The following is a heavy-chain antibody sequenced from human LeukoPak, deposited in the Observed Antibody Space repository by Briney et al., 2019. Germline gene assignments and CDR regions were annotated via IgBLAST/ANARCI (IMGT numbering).Heavy chain of an antibody. J-gene: IGHJ4*02. CDR2: ISYDGSNK. Sequence: GGSLRLSCAASGFTFSSYGMHWVRQAPGKGLEWVAVISYDGSNKYYADSVKGRFTISRDNPKNTLYLQMNSLRAEDTAVYYCAKDPDYWGQGTLVTVSS. CDR3: AKDPDY. V-gene: IGHV3-30*18. CDR1: GFTFSSYG.